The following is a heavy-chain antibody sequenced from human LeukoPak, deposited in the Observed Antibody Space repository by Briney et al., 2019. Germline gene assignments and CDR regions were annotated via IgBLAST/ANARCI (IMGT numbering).Heavy chain of an antibody. Sequence: PGGSLRLSCAASGFTFSSYAMSWVRQAPGKGLEWVSAISGSGGSTYYADSVKGRFTISRDNSKNTLYLQTNSLRAEDTAVYYCAKAWGMYYYDSSSYPFDYWGQGTLVTVSS. J-gene: IGHJ4*02. D-gene: IGHD3-22*01. CDR2: ISGSGGST. CDR3: AKAWGMYYYDSSSYPFDY. CDR1: GFTFSSYA. V-gene: IGHV3-23*01.